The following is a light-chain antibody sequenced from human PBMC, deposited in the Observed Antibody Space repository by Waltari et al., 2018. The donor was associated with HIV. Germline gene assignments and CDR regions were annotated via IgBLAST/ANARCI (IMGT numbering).Light chain of an antibody. CDR2: DES. J-gene: IGKJ4*01. V-gene: IGKV1D-12*01. Sequence: DIQMTQSPYSVSASVGDRVTITCRASQAIGTWLAWYQQKPGRAPKLLIYDESSLQSGVPSRFSGSGSGTDFTLTISSLQPEDFASYFCQESNSFPRTFGGGTKVEIK. CDR1: QAIGTW. CDR3: QESNSFPRT.